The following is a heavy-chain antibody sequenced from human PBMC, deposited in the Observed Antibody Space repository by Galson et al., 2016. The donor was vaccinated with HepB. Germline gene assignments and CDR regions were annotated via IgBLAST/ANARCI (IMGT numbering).Heavy chain of an antibody. D-gene: IGHD4-17*01. CDR3: ARGPNDYGRALGY. CDR2: INGNGSST. V-gene: IGHV3-23*01. Sequence: SLRLSCAASGFTFSTYAMDWVRQAPGKGPEWVSAINGNGSSTYYTDSVKGRFTISRGNSKNTLYLQMNSLRAEDTAVYYCARGPNDYGRALGYWGHGTLVTVSS. CDR1: GFTFSTYA. J-gene: IGHJ4*01.